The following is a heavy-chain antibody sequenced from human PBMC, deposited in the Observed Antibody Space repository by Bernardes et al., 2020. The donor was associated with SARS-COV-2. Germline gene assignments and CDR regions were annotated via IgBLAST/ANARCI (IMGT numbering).Heavy chain of an antibody. J-gene: IGHJ4*02. CDR3: AGDGFIAASAD. V-gene: IGHV3-74*01. CDR1: GFTFSTSW. Sequence: VGSLRLSCAASGFTFSTSWMHWVRQAPGKGLVWVSHINPDGTTTTYADSVKGRFTISRDNARNTVFLQMNSLRGDDTAVYYCAGDGFIAASADWGQGTLVTVTS. CDR2: INPDGTTT. D-gene: IGHD6-25*01.